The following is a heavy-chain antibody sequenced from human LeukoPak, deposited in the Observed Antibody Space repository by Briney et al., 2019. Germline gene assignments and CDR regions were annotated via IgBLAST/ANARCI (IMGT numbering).Heavy chain of an antibody. V-gene: IGHV3-30-3*02. CDR1: GFTFSSYA. Sequence: PGGSLRLSCAASGFTFSSYAMHWVRQAPGKGLEWVAVISYDGSNKYYADSVKGRFTISRDNSKNTLYLQMNSLRAEDTAVYYCAKTEMATTNNYYYYGMDVWGQGTTVTVSS. CDR3: AKTEMATTNNYYYYGMDV. CDR2: ISYDGSNK. J-gene: IGHJ6*02. D-gene: IGHD5-24*01.